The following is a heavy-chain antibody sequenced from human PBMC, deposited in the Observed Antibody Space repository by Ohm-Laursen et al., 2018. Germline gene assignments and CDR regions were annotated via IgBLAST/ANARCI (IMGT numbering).Heavy chain of an antibody. D-gene: IGHD6-13*01. CDR1: GFTFSSYG. CDR3: AKESQFASSWSYYYYGMDV. V-gene: IGHV3-30*18. J-gene: IGHJ6*02. CDR2: ISYDGSYK. Sequence: SLRLSCAASGFTFSSYGMYWVRQAPGKGLGWVAVISYDGSYKYYADSVKSRFTISRDNSKNTLYLQMNSLRAEDTAVYYCAKESQFASSWSYYYYGMDVWGQGTTVIVSS.